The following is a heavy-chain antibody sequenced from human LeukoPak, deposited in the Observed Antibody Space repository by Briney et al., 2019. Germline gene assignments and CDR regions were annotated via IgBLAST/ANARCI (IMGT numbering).Heavy chain of an antibody. CDR3: ARGRDDSSGYYPSYYYYGMDV. J-gene: IGHJ6*02. Sequence: SETLSLTCAVSGGSISSGGYSWSWIRQPPGKGLEWIGYIYHSGSTYYNPSLKSRVTISVDRSKNQFSLKLCSVTAADTAVYYCARGRDDSSGYYPSYYYYGMDVWGQGTTVTVSS. D-gene: IGHD3-22*01. V-gene: IGHV4-30-2*01. CDR1: GGSISSGGYS. CDR2: IYHSGST.